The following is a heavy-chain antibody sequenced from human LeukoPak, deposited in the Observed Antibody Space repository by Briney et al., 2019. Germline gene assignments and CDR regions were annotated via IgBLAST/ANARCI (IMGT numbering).Heavy chain of an antibody. CDR2: ISSSSTTI. Sequence: GGSLRLSCAASGFTFITYSMNWVRQAPGKGLEWVSYISSSSTTIYYADSVKGRFTISRDNAKNSLYLQMSSLRAEDTAMYYCARGSSSSSTRVVDYWGQGTLVTVSS. V-gene: IGHV3-48*01. D-gene: IGHD6-13*01. J-gene: IGHJ4*02. CDR3: ARGSSSSSTRVVDY. CDR1: GFTFITYS.